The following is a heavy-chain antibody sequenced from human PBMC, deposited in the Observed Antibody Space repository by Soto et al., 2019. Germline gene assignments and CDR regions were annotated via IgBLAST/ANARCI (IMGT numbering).Heavy chain of an antibody. J-gene: IGHJ4*02. CDR1: GYTFTSYG. CDR2: ISANTGNT. CDR3: ARDGRYSGSYGGYYFDY. V-gene: IGHV1-18*01. D-gene: IGHD1-26*01. Sequence: QVHLVQSGAEVKKPGASVKVSCKASGYTFTSYGISWVRQAPGQGLEWMGWISANTGNTNFAQKLQGRVTMTTDTSTSTAYMELRSLRSDDTAVYYCARDGRYSGSYGGYYFDYWGQGTLVTVSS.